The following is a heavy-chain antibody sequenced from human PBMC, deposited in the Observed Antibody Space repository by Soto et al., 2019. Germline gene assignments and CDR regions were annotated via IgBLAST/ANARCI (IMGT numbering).Heavy chain of an antibody. D-gene: IGHD1-26*01. CDR3: ARHSVTYYDFDY. J-gene: IGHJ4*02. CDR1: GGSISSYY. CDR2: IYYSGST. V-gene: IGHV4-59*08. Sequence: QVQLQESGPGVVKPSETLSLTCTVSGGSISSYYWSWIRQPPGKGVEWIGYIYYSGSTNYNPSLPRRVTIAVDTSNNQFSLTLTSVTAADMAVYYCARHSVTYYDFDYWGQGTLVTVSS.